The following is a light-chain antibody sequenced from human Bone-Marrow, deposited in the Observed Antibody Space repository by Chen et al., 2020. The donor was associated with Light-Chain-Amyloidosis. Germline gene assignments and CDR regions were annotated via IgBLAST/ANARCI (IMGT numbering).Light chain of an antibody. J-gene: IGLJ3*02. Sequence: QSALTQPPSASGSPGQSVTVSCSGTSSDVGRYNYVSWYQQLPGKAPQLMFYEVTKRPSGVPDRFSGSKSGNTASLTVSGLRADDEADYCCSSYAGTNNWVFGGGTKVTVL. CDR1: SSDVGRYNY. V-gene: IGLV2-8*01. CDR3: SSYAGTNNWV. CDR2: EVT.